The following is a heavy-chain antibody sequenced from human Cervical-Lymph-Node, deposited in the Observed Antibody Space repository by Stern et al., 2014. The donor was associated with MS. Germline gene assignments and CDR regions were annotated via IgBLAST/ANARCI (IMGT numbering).Heavy chain of an antibody. V-gene: IGHV4-31*03. J-gene: IGHJ5*02. D-gene: IGHD3-22*01. CDR1: GGSISSGGYY. CDR2: IYYSGST. CDR3: ARYYYDSSGSPSPDWFDP. Sequence: QLQLQESGPGLVKPSQTLSLTCTVSGGSISSGGYYWSWIRQHPGKGLEWIGYIYYSGSTYYNPSLKSRVTISVDTSKNQFSLKLSSVTAADTAVYYCARYYYDSSGSPSPDWFDPWGQGTLVTVSS.